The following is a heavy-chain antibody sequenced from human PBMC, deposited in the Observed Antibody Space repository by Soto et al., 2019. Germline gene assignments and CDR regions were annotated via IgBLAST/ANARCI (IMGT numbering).Heavy chain of an antibody. Sequence: EVQLVDSGGGLVQPGGSLRLSCAASGFSVSNYHMNWVRQAPGKGPEWVSIITVGDVTYYADSVKGRFTISRDISRNTVYLQMNSLRGDDTAVYYCAGGRDYSTGGDHWGQGTLVIVSS. V-gene: IGHV3-66*01. J-gene: IGHJ4*02. CDR3: AGGRDYSTGGDH. D-gene: IGHD4-4*01. CDR2: ITVGDVT. CDR1: GFSVSNYH.